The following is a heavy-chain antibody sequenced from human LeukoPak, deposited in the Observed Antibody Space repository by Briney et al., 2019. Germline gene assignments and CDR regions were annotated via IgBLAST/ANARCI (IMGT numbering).Heavy chain of an antibody. J-gene: IGHJ5*02. CDR3: ARDQRPYNWFDR. CDR2: ISYDGSNK. Sequence: EPGGSLRLSCAASGFTFSSYAMHWVRQAPGKGLEWVAVISYDGSNKYYADSVKGRFTISRDNSKNTLYLQMNSLRAEDTAVYYCARDQRPYNWFDRGSQGTLVTVSS. CDR1: GFTFSSYA. V-gene: IGHV3-30-3*01.